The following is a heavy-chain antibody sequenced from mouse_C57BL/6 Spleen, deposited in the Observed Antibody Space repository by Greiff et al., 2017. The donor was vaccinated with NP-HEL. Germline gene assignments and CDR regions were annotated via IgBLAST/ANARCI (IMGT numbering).Heavy chain of an antibody. D-gene: IGHD1-1*01. J-gene: IGHJ3*01. V-gene: IGHV5-4*01. CDR2: ISDGGSYT. Sequence: EVQVVESGGGLVKPGGSLKLSCAASGFTFSSYAMSWVRQTPEKRLEWVATISDGGSYTYYPDNVKGRFTISRDNAKNNLYLQMSHLKSEDTAMYYCARDDGSSSAWFAYWGQGTLVTVSA. CDR1: GFTFSSYA. CDR3: ARDDGSSSAWFAY.